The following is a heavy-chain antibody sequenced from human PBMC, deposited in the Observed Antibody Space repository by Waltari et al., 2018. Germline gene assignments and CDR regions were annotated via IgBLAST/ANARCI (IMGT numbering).Heavy chain of an antibody. V-gene: IGHV4-61*02. CDR2: IYTSGST. Sequence: QVQLQESGPGLVKPSQTLSLTCTVSGGSIRSGSYVLSWLRPPARQGPEWIGRIYTSGSTNYNPSLKSRVTISVDTSKNQFSLKLSSVTAADTAVYYCAREPEAGYSSSWYYYYGMDVWGQGTTVTVSS. J-gene: IGHJ6*02. CDR3: AREPEAGYSSSWYYYYGMDV. D-gene: IGHD6-13*01. CDR1: GGSIRSGSYV.